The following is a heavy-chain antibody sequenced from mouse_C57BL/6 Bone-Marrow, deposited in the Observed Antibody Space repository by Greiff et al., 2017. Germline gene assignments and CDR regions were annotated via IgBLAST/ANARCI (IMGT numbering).Heavy chain of an antibody. CDR3: ASPYYGSSKYFDY. Sequence: QVQLKESGAELVKPGASVKISCKASGYAFSSYWMNWVKQRPGKGLEWIGQIYPGDGDTNYNGKFKGKATLTADKSSSTAYMQLSSLTSEDSAVYCCASPYYGSSKYFDYWGQGTTLTVSS. D-gene: IGHD1-1*01. V-gene: IGHV1-80*01. CDR1: GYAFSSYW. CDR2: IYPGDGDT. J-gene: IGHJ2*01.